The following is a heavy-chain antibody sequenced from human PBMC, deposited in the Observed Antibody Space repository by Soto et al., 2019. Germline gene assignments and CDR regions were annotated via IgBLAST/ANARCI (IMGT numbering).Heavy chain of an antibody. CDR3: ARCGLDYGMDV. J-gene: IGHJ6*02. CDR2: FYPSGNI. D-gene: IGHD3-16*01. V-gene: IGHV4-4*07. CDR1: VGSISSYY. Sequence: SETLSLTCTVSVGSISSYYWCWIRQPAGRGLEWIGRFYPSGNINYNPSLKSRLTMSGDTSRNQFSLNLTSVTAADTAVYYCARCGLDYGMDVWGQGTTVTVSS.